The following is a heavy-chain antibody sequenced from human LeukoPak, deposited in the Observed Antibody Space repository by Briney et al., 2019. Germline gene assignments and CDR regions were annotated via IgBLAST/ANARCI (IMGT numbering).Heavy chain of an antibody. CDR3: ARDSKSSSWYSGINWFDP. CDR1: GGSISSYY. Sequence: SETLSLTCTVSGGSISSYYWSWIRQPPGKGLEWIGYIYYSGSTNYNPSLKSRVTISVDTSKNLFSLKLSSVTAADTAVYYCARDSKSSSWYSGINWFDPWGQGTLVTVSS. V-gene: IGHV4-59*01. D-gene: IGHD6-13*01. CDR2: IYYSGST. J-gene: IGHJ5*02.